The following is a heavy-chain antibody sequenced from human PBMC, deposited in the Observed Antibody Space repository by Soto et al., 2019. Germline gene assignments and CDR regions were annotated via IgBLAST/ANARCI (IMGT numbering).Heavy chain of an antibody. V-gene: IGHV4-61*01. J-gene: IGHJ4*02. Sequence: QVQLQESGPGLMKPSETLSLTCTVSGGSISGSSYYWTWIRQPPGKGLEWIGYTYFTGTTDYNPPLKSRVTISADPSKNQFSLTLTSVTAADTAVYYCAREGRRISMIRGFDSWGQGILVTVSS. D-gene: IGHD3-10*01. CDR1: GGSISGSSYY. CDR2: TYFTGTT. CDR3: AREGRRISMIRGFDS.